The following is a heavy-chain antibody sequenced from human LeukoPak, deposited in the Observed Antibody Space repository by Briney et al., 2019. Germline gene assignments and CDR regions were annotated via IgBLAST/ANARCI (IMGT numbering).Heavy chain of an antibody. CDR3: ARVKRLAYYYYYMDV. Sequence: PSETLSLTCTVSGGSISSYYWSWIRQPPGKGLEWIGYIYYSGSTNYNPSLKSRVTISVDTSKNQFSLKLSSVTAADTAVYYCARVKRLAYYYYYMDVWGKGTTVTVSS. CDR2: IYYSGST. J-gene: IGHJ6*03. V-gene: IGHV4-59*12. CDR1: GGSISSYY. D-gene: IGHD3-9*01.